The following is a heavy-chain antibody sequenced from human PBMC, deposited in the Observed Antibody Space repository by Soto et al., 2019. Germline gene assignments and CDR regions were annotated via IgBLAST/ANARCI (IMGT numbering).Heavy chain of an antibody. V-gene: IGHV3-23*01. CDR2: VSGSGGSV. J-gene: IGHJ6*02. CDR3: AKGSVVGADYSYGMDV. Sequence: EVQLLESGGDLVQPGGSLTLSCAAAGFTFSSYGMSWVRQAPGKGLEWVSAVSGSGGSVYYADSVRGRFTISRDNSKNTRYLQVNSLRAEDTAIYYCAKGSVVGADYSYGMDVWGQGTTVTVSS. CDR1: GFTFSSYG. D-gene: IGHD2-2*01.